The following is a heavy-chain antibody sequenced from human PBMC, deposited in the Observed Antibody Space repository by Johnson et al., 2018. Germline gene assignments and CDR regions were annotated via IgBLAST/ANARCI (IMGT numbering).Heavy chain of an antibody. J-gene: IGHJ3*02. D-gene: IGHD5-18*01. CDR3: ARDLSTSGYSYGNDAFDI. CDR2: ISSSSSTI. V-gene: IGHV3-48*01. CDR1: GFTFSSYS. Sequence: EVQLGESGGGLVQPGGSLRLSCAASGFTFSSYSMNWVRQAPGKGLEWVSYISSSSSTIYYADSVKGRFTISRDNAKNSLYLQMNSLRAEDTAVYYCARDLSTSGYSYGNDAFDIWGQGTMVTVSS.